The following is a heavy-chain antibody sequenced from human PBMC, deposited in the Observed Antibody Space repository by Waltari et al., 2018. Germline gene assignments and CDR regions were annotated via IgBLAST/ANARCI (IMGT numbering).Heavy chain of an antibody. CDR3: ARDFSEDDSSGDAFDI. Sequence: QVQLVQSGAEVKKPGSLVKVSCKASGGTFISYAIRWVRQAPGQGLGWMGGIIPIFGTANYAQKFQGRVTITADESTSTAYMELSSLRSEDTAVYYCARDFSEDDSSGDAFDIWGQGTMVTVSS. CDR1: GGTFISYA. D-gene: IGHD3-22*01. V-gene: IGHV1-69*01. CDR2: IIPIFGTA. J-gene: IGHJ3*02.